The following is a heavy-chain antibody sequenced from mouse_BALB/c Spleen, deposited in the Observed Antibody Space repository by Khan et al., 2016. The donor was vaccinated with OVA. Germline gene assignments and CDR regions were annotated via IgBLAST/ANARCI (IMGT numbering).Heavy chain of an antibody. CDR2: IAPVNGNT. Sequence: EVQLQQSGAQLVKPGASVKLSCTASGFNIKDTYMHWVKERPEQGLEWIGRIAPVNGNTKYDPKFQGKATITADTSSNTSYLQLSSLTSEDTAVDYCAHRSYDPRNFDVWGGGTTVTDSS. J-gene: IGHJ1*01. CDR1: GFNIKDTY. CDR3: AHRSYDPRNFDV. V-gene: IGHV14-3*02. D-gene: IGHD2-3*01.